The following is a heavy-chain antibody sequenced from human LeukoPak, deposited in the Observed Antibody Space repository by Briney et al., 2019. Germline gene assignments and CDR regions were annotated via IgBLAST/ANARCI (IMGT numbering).Heavy chain of an antibody. CDR2: INSDASVT. CDR1: GFTFSSYW. J-gene: IGHJ4*02. CDR3: ARVTAVAGTSVGVDA. Sequence: GGSLRLSCAASGFTFSSYWMHWVRQAPGKGLVWVSRINSDASVTTYADSVKGRFTISRDNAKNTLYLQMNSLRAEDTAVYYCARVTAVAGTSVGVDAWGQGILVTVS. D-gene: IGHD6-19*01. V-gene: IGHV3-74*01.